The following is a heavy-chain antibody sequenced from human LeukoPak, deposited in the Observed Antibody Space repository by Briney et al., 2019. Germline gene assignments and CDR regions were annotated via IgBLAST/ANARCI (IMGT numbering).Heavy chain of an antibody. CDR3: ARVRIAARPVDY. Sequence: PSETLSLTCGVYGGSFSGYYWSWIRQPPGKGLEWIGEINHSGSTNYNPSLKSRVTISVDTSKNRFSLKLSSVTAADTAVYYCARVRIAARPVDYWGQGTLVTVSS. D-gene: IGHD6-6*01. J-gene: IGHJ4*02. CDR1: GGSFSGYY. V-gene: IGHV4-34*01. CDR2: INHSGST.